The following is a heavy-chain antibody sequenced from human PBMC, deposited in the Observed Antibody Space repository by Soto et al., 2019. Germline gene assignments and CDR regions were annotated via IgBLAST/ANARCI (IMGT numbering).Heavy chain of an antibody. Sequence: GGSLRLSCAASGFTFSSYEMNWVRQAPGKGLEWVSYISSGGSTKYYADSVKGRFTISRDNAKNSLYLQMNSLRVEDTAVYYCAREAAAGTDWFDPWGQGTLVTVSS. D-gene: IGHD6-13*01. CDR2: ISSGGSTK. V-gene: IGHV3-48*03. CDR1: GFTFSSYE. J-gene: IGHJ5*02. CDR3: AREAAAGTDWFDP.